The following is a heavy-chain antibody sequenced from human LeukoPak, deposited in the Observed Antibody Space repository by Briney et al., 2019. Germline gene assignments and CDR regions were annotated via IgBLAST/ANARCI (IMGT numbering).Heavy chain of an antibody. Sequence: PSETLSLTCTVSGGSISSSSYYWGWIRQPPGKGLEWIGSIYYSGSTYYNPSLKSRVTISVDTSKNQFSLKLSSVTAADTAVYYCARDGLAPTNFDYWGQGTLVTVSS. CDR1: GGSISSSSYY. J-gene: IGHJ4*02. CDR2: IYYSGST. CDR3: ARDGLAPTNFDY. V-gene: IGHV4-39*07. D-gene: IGHD3-3*02.